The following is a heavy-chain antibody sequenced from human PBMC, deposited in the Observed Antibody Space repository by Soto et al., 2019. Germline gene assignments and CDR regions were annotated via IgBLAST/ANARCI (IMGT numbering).Heavy chain of an antibody. CDR1: GFSLSTSGMR. Sequence: SGPTLVNPTQTLTLTCTFSGFSLSTSGMRVSWIGQPPGKALEWLARIDWDDDKLYSTSLKTRLTISMDTSKNQVVLTMTNMDPVDTATYYSALTKTWYSSDADYWGQGTLVTVSS. CDR3: ALTKTWYSSDADY. CDR2: IDWDDDK. V-gene: IGHV2-70*04. J-gene: IGHJ4*02. D-gene: IGHD6-19*01.